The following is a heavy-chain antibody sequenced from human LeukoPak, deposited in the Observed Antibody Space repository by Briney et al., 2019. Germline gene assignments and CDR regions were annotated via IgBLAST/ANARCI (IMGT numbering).Heavy chain of an antibody. CDR1: GFTFSSFS. V-gene: IGHV3-48*04. Sequence: GGSLRLSCAASGFTFSSFSMNWVRQAPGKGLEWVSYISSSGRTIYYADSVKGRFTISRDNAKNSLYLQMNSLRAEDTAVYYCARDIKHSGPYNWFDLWGQGTLVTVSS. D-gene: IGHD1-26*01. CDR2: ISSSGRTI. J-gene: IGHJ5*02. CDR3: ARDIKHSGPYNWFDL.